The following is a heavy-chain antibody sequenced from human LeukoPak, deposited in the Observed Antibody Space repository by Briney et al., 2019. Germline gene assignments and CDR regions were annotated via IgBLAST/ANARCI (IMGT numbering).Heavy chain of an antibody. CDR2: IRYDGSNK. V-gene: IGHV3-30*02. D-gene: IGHD1-26*01. Sequence: GGSLRLSCAASGFTFSTYGMHRVRQAPGKGLEWVAFIRYDGSNKYYADSVKGRFTISRDNSKNTLYLQMNSLRPEDTAVYYCAKMSGTYYFVEYWGQGTLVTVSS. CDR3: AKMSGTYYFVEY. CDR1: GFTFSTYG. J-gene: IGHJ4*02.